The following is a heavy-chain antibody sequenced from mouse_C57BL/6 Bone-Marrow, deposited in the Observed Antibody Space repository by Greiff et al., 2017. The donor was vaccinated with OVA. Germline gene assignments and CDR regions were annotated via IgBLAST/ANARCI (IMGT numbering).Heavy chain of an antibody. D-gene: IGHD2-1*01. V-gene: IGHV1-72*01. CDR1: GYTFTSYW. Sequence: QVHVKQPGAELVKPGASVKLSCKASGYTFTSYWMHWVKQRPGRGLEWIGRIDPNSGGTKYNEKFKSKATLTVDKPSSTAYMQLSSLTSEDSAVYYCARSNYGNSYYFDYWGQGTTLTVSS. CDR3: ARSNYGNSYYFDY. CDR2: IDPNSGGT. J-gene: IGHJ2*01.